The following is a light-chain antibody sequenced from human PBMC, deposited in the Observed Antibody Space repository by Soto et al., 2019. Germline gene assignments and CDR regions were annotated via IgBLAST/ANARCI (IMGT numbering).Light chain of an antibody. CDR2: EVS. CDR3: SSFSSSSTFV. J-gene: IGLJ1*01. CDR1: SSDVGSYNR. Sequence: QSVLTQPPSVSGSPGQSVTISCTGTSSDVGSYNRVSWYQQPPGTAPKLMISEVSNRPSGVPDRFSGSKSGNTASLTISGLQAEYEADYYCSSFSSSSTFVFGPGTKVTVL. V-gene: IGLV2-18*02.